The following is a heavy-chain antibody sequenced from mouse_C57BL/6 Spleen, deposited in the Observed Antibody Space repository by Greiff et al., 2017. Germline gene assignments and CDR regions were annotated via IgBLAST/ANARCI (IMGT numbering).Heavy chain of an antibody. V-gene: IGHV1-39*01. J-gene: IGHJ3*01. Sequence: VQLQQSGPELVKPGASVKISCKASGYSFTDYYMNWVKQSTGKSLEWIGVINPNYGTTSYNQKFKGKATLTVDQSSSTAYMQLKSLTSEDSAVYYCAREGLYGYGVGTWFAYWGQGTLVTVSA. CDR3: AREGLYGYGVGTWFAY. CDR1: GYSFTDYY. D-gene: IGHD2-2*01. CDR2: INPNYGTT.